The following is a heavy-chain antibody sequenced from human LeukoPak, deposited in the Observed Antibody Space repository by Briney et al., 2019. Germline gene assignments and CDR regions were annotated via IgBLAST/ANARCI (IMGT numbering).Heavy chain of an antibody. J-gene: IGHJ3*02. D-gene: IGHD3/OR15-3a*01. CDR2: MNPNSGNT. CDR3: ARGLMDYDAFDI. V-gene: IGHV1-8*03. CDR1: GYTFTSYD. Sequence: ASVKASCKASGYTFTSYDINWVRQATGQGLEWMGWMNPNSGNTGYAQKFQGRVTITRNTSISTAYMELSSLRSEDTAVYYCARGLMDYDAFDIWGQGTMVTVSS.